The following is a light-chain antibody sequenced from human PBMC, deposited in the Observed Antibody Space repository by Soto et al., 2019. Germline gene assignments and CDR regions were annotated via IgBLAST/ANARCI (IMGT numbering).Light chain of an antibody. CDR1: ESISSN. J-gene: IGKJ1*01. V-gene: IGKV3-15*01. CDR3: QQFNNWWT. CDR2: GAS. Sequence: EILMTQSPATLSVSPGERATLSCRASESISSNVAWYQQKSGQAPRLLIYGASTRATGIPARFSGSGSGTDFTLTISSLQSEDFAVYYCQQFNNWWTFGQGTKVDIK.